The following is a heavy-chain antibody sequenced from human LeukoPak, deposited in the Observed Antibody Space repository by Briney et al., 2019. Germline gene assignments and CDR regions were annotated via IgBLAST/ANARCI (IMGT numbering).Heavy chain of an antibody. J-gene: IGHJ4*02. D-gene: IGHD2-2*01. CDR1: GFIFSSYG. CDR2: WHFASNK. CDR3: ARDLCSTTSCFDY. V-gene: IGHV3-33*01. Sequence: PGGSLRLSCVTSGFIFSSYGIHWVRQAPGKGLEGVAWHFASNKYYAESVRGRFTMSRDNSKSTLYLQMDSLRVEDTAVYYCARDLCSTTSCFDYWGQGTLVSVSS.